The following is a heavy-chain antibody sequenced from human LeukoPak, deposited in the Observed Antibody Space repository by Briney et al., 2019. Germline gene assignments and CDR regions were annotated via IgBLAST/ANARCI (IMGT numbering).Heavy chain of an antibody. CDR2: IYYSGST. Sequence: SETLSLTCTVSGGSISSYYWSWIRQPPGKGLEWIGYIYYSGSTNYNPSLRSRVTISVDTSKNQFSLKLSSVTAADTAVYYCARENSGSYCEVRFDPWGQGTLVTVSS. J-gene: IGHJ5*02. CDR1: GGSISSYY. D-gene: IGHD1-26*01. CDR3: ARENSGSYCEVRFDP. V-gene: IGHV4-59*01.